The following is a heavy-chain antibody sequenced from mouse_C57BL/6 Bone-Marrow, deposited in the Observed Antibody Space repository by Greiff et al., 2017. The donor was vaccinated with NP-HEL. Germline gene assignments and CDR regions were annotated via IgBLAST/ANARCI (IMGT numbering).Heavy chain of an antibody. Sequence: VQLKQSGAELVRPGASVKLSCTASGFNIKDDYMHWVKQRPEQGLEWIGWIDPENGDTEYASKFQGKATITADTSSNTAYLQLSSLTSEDTAVYYCTFNGGSSDYWGQGTTLTVSS. CDR3: TFNGGSSDY. V-gene: IGHV14-4*01. CDR2: IDPENGDT. CDR1: GFNIKDDY. D-gene: IGHD1-1*01. J-gene: IGHJ2*01.